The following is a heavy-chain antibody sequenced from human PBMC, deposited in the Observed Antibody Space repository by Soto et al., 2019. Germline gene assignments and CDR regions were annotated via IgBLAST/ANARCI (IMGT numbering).Heavy chain of an antibody. CDR3: ASISSSPFDY. CDR2: IWYDGSNK. J-gene: IGHJ4*02. V-gene: IGHV3-33*01. Sequence: QVQLVESGGGVVQPGRSLRLSCAASGFTFSSYGMHWVRQAPGKGLEWVAVIWYDGSNKYYADSVKGRFTISRDNSKNTLYLQMNRLRAEDTAVYYCASISSSPFDYWGQGTLVTVSS. D-gene: IGHD6-6*01. CDR1: GFTFSSYG.